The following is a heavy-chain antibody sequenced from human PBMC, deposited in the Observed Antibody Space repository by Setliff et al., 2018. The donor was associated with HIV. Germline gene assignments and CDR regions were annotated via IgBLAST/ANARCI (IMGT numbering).Heavy chain of an antibody. J-gene: IGHJ3*02. V-gene: IGHV4-59*11. CDR2: IYTTGST. Sequence: ASETLSLTCTVSGSSISGHFWTWIRQPPGKGLEWIGYIYTTGSTNYNPSLTSRVTISVATSKNKFSLKMRSVTAADTAVYYCARVPPEYSSSSQAFDIWGQGTKVTVSS. CDR3: ARVPPEYSSSSQAFDI. CDR1: GSSISGHF. D-gene: IGHD6-6*01.